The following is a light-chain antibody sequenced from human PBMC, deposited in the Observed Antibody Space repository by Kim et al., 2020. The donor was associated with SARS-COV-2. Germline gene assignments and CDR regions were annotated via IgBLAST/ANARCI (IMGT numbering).Light chain of an antibody. CDR2: AKN. CDR1: SLRAYY. Sequence: ALGQTVTITSQGDSLRAYYASWYQRKPGQAPVLVIYAKNNRPSGIPDRFSGSSSENTASLTITGAQAEDEADYYCNSRDSTGNHWVFGGGTQLTVL. V-gene: IGLV3-19*01. J-gene: IGLJ3*02. CDR3: NSRDSTGNHWV.